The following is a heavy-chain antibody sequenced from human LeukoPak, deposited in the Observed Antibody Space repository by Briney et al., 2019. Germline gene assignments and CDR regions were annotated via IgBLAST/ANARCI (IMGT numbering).Heavy chain of an antibody. CDR3: AKDHDAFDI. CDR1: GFTFSSYG. J-gene: IGHJ3*02. Sequence: PGRSLRLSCAASGFTFSSYGMHWVRQAPGKGLEWVGVMSYDGSNKYYADSVKGRFTISRDNSKNTLYLQMNSLRAEDTAVYYCAKDHDAFDIWGQGTMVTVSS. CDR2: MSYDGSNK. V-gene: IGHV3-30*18.